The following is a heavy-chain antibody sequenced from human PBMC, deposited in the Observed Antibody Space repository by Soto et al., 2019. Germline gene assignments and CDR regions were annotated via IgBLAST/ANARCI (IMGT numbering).Heavy chain of an antibody. CDR1: GFTFISFW. V-gene: IGHV3-7*01. Sequence: GGSLILSCGGSGFTFISFWMTLVRQAPGKGLEWVANIKQDGSDKYYVDSVKGLFTISRDNARNSLFLEMKSLRSEDTDVYSCLIDRSRSYLDAFHYSGQGTVVTVSS. CDR2: IKQDGSDK. J-gene: IGHJ4*02. CDR3: LIDRSRSYLDAFHY. D-gene: IGHD1-26*01.